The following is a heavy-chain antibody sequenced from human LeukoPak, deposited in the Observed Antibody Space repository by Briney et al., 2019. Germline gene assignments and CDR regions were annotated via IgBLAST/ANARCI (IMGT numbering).Heavy chain of an antibody. CDR1: GGTFSSYA. CDR2: IIPIFGTA. CDR3: ATLAPTRYSSGWYLSRFDC. V-gene: IGHV1-69*06. D-gene: IGHD6-19*01. J-gene: IGHJ4*02. Sequence: SVKVSCKASGGTFSSYAISWVRQAPGQGLEWMGGIIPIFGTANYAQRFQGRVTTTEDTSTDTAYMELSSLRSEDTAMYYCATLAPTRYSSGWYLSRFDCWGQGTLVTVSS.